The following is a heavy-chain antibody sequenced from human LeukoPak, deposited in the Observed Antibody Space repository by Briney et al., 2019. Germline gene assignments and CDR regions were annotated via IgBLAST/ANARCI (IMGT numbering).Heavy chain of an antibody. CDR2: IYYSGST. CDR1: GGSISSSSYY. V-gene: IGHV4-39*07. J-gene: IGHJ4*02. CDR3: ARVAGVEVAPATSY. D-gene: IGHD2-15*01. Sequence: PSETLSLTCTVSGGSISSSSYYWGWIRQPPGKGLEWIGNIYYSGSTYYNPSLKSRVTISVDTSKNQFSLSLTSVTAADTAVYYCARVAGVEVAPATSYWGQGTLVTVSS.